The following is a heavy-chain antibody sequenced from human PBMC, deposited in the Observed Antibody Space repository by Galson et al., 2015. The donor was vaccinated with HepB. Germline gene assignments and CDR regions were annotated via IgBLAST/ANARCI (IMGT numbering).Heavy chain of an antibody. V-gene: IGHV1-18*04. D-gene: IGHD4/OR15-4a*01. J-gene: IGHJ4*02. CDR1: GYTCTING. CDR3: ARDRDYRFDY. CDR2: ISASGGNK. Sequence: AVQTACKASGYTCTINGCGCGDQSPRPRLDWPGGISASGGNKKFAQKYQGRITLTRDTSTSTAYMELRCLRSDDTAVYYCARDRDYRFDYWGPGTLVTVSS.